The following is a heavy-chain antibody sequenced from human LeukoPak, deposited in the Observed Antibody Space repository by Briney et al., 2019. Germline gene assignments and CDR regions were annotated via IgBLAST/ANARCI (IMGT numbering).Heavy chain of an antibody. J-gene: IGHJ4*02. V-gene: IGHV4-59*01. CDR2: IYYSGST. D-gene: IGHD6-13*01. CDR1: GGSISSYS. Sequence: SETLSLTCAVSGGSISSYSWSWIRQPPGKGLEWMGYIYYSGSTNYNPSLKSRVTITVDTSQNQCSLKLSSVTAADTAVYYCARDTSWYGLDYWGQRTLVSVSS. CDR3: ARDTSWYGLDY.